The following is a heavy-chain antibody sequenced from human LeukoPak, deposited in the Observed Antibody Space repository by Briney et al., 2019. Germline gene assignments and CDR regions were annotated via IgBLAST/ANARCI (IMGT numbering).Heavy chain of an antibody. CDR2: IYTSGST. J-gene: IGHJ3*02. V-gene: IGHV4-4*07. CDR3: AREGLYDSSGDRAFDI. D-gene: IGHD3-22*01. CDR1: GGSISSYY. Sequence: SETLSLTCTVSGGSISSYYWSWIRQPAGKGLEWIGRIYTSGSTNYNPSLKSRVTMSVDTSKNQFSLKLSSVTAADTAVYYRAREGLYDSSGDRAFDIWGQGTMVTVSS.